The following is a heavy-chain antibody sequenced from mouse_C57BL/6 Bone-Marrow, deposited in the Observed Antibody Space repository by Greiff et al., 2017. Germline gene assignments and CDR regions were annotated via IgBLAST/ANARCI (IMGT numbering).Heavy chain of an antibody. J-gene: IGHJ2*01. Sequence: EVKLMESEGGLVQPGSSMKLSCTASGFTFSDYYMAWVSQVPEKGLEWVANINYDGSSTYYLDSLKSRFIITRDNAKNILYLQMSSLKSEDTATYYAASFPYDSNVFDYWGQGTTLTVSS. CDR1: GFTFSDYY. CDR2: INYDGSST. CDR3: ASFPYDSNVFDY. D-gene: IGHD2-5*01. V-gene: IGHV5-16*01.